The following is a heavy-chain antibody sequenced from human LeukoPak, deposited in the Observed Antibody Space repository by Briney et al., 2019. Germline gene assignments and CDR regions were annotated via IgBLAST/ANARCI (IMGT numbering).Heavy chain of an antibody. CDR2: ISGSGGRT. Sequence: GGSLRLSCAASGFTFSNSGMSWVRQAPGKGLEWVSAISGSGGRTFYADSVKGRFTISRDNSKNTLYLQMNSLRAEDTAVYYCAKDPYGTGIDYWGQGTLVTVSS. D-gene: IGHD3-10*01. CDR1: GFTFSNSG. CDR3: AKDPYGTGIDY. V-gene: IGHV3-23*01. J-gene: IGHJ4*02.